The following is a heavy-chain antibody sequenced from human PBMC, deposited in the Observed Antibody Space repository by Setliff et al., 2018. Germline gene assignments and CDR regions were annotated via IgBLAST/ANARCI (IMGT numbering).Heavy chain of an antibody. V-gene: IGHV4-4*02. CDR2: IYHSGST. CDR1: GGSISSSNW. Sequence: PSETLSLTCAVSGGSISSSNWWSWVRQPPGKGLEWSGEIYHSGSTTYNPSLKSRVTISVDKSKNQFSLKLSSVTAADTAVYYCARDRSRGGGAFDIWGQGTMVTVSS. J-gene: IGHJ3*02. CDR3: ARDRSRGGGAFDI. D-gene: IGHD2-15*01.